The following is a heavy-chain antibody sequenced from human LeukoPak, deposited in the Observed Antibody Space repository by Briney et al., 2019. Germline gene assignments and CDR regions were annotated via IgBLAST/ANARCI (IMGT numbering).Heavy chain of an antibody. CDR2: MNPNSGNT. V-gene: IGHV1-8*01. CDR3: ARWRIVAPLRYYYYGMDV. Sequence: ASVKVSCKASGYTFTSYDINWVRQATGQGLEWMGWMNPNSGNTGYAQKFQGTVTMTRNTSISTAYMELSSLRSEDTAVYYCARWRIVAPLRYYYYGMDVWGQGTTVTVSS. J-gene: IGHJ6*02. D-gene: IGHD2-15*01. CDR1: GYTFTSYD.